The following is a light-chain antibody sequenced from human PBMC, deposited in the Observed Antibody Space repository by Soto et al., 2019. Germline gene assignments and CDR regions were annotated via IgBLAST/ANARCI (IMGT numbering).Light chain of an antibody. Sequence: QLVLTQPPSVSGAPGQRVTISCTGSSSNIGAGFDVHWYQQLPGTAPKLLIYGNNNRPSGVPDRFSGSKSGTSASLAITGLQAEDEADYYCQSYDSSLSGSGFGTGTKLTVL. V-gene: IGLV1-40*01. J-gene: IGLJ1*01. CDR2: GNN. CDR3: QSYDSSLSGSG. CDR1: SSNIGAGFD.